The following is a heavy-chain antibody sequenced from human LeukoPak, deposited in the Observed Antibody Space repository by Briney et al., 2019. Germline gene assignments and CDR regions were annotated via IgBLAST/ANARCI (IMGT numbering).Heavy chain of an antibody. CDR1: GGSISTFH. D-gene: IGHD3-10*01. J-gene: IGHJ4*02. V-gene: IGHV4-59*01. CDR2: IYHSGTT. CDR3: ARIPNYYGSGSYVDH. Sequence: PSETLSLTCTVSGGSISTFHWSWIRQPPGKGLEWIGYIYHSGTTNYSPSLKSRVTISVDTSKNQLSLKLNSVTAADTAVYFCARIPNYYGSGSYVDHWGQGTLVTVSS.